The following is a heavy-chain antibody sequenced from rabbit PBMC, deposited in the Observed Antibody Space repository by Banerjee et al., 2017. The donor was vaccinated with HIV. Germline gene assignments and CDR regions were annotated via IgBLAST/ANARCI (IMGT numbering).Heavy chain of an antibody. CDR2: ICTGCDGT. J-gene: IGHJ4*01. D-gene: IGHD3-1*01. CDR1: GFSFSSSYD. Sequence: QEQLVESGGGLVQPEGSLTLTCTASGFSFSSSYDMCWVRQAPGKGLEWIGCICTGCDGTYLASWAKGRFTISKTSSTTVTLQMTSLTAADTATYFCARDTGAWNDFNLWGQGTLVTVS. CDR3: ARDTGAWNDFNL. V-gene: IGHV1S45*01.